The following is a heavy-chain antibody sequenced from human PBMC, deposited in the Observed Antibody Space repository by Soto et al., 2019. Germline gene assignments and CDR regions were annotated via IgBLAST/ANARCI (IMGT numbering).Heavy chain of an antibody. J-gene: IGHJ5*02. CDR3: AKGPQAGYFDSGTFYSSVP. Sequence: SETLSLTCAAYGGSFHGYYWSWIRQPPGRGLEWIAEINHSGSGNFKPTFKSRVYISVATSKNQMSLQRSSVAAADRAVYYCAKGPQAGYFDSGTFYSSVPGGQGTLATVSS. V-gene: IGHV4-34*01. CDR2: INHSGSG. CDR1: GGSFHGYY. D-gene: IGHD3-10*01.